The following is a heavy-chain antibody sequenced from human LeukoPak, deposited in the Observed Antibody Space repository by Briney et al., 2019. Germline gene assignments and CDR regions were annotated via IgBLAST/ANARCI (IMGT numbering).Heavy chain of an antibody. J-gene: IGHJ3*02. D-gene: IGHD1-7*01. V-gene: IGHV3-66*01. Sequence: RGSLRLSCAASGFTVSSNYMSWVRQAPGKGLEWVSVTYSGGSTYYADSVKGRFTISRDNSKNTLYLQMNSLRAEDTAVYYCARSWYNWNYVGAFDIWGQGTMVTVSS. CDR2: TYSGGST. CDR1: GFTVSSNY. CDR3: ARSWYNWNYVGAFDI.